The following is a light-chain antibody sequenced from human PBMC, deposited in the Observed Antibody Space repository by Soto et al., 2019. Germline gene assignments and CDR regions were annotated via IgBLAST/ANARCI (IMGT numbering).Light chain of an antibody. CDR2: GAS. J-gene: IGKJ1*01. V-gene: IGKV3-20*01. Sequence: EIVLTQSPGTLSLSPGERATLSCRASQSVPSNYLAWYRQKPGQAPRLLIYGASSRATGIPDRFSGSGSGTDFTLTISRLEPEDFAVYYCQQYNKWRTFGQGTKVDIK. CDR3: QQYNKWRT. CDR1: QSVPSNY.